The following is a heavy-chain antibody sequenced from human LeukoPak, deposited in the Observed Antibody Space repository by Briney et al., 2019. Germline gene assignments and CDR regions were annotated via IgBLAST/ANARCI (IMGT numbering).Heavy chain of an antibody. Sequence: ASGKVSCKASGYTFTSYYMHWVRQAPGQGLEWMGIINPSGGDTSYAQKFQGRLTMTRDTSTNTVYMELTSLRSEDTAVYYCAREVMDNLRFDYWGQGTLVTVSS. CDR3: AREVMDNLRFDY. D-gene: IGHD1-14*01. J-gene: IGHJ4*02. CDR1: GYTFTSYY. CDR2: INPSGGDT. V-gene: IGHV1-46*01.